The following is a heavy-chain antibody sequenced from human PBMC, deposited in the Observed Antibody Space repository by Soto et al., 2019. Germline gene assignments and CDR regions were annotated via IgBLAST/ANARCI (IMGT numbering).Heavy chain of an antibody. CDR2: IYPGDSDT. D-gene: IGHD6-13*01. CDR3: ARLVSSSWYAY. J-gene: IGHJ4*02. V-gene: IGHV5-51*01. CDR1: GYSFTSYW. Sequence: GVSLKVSCKGSGYSFTSYWIGWVRQMPEKGLEWMGIIYPGDSDTRYSPSFQGQVTISADKSISTAYLQWSSPKPSDNGMYHWARLVSSSWYAYWGQGTLVTVSS.